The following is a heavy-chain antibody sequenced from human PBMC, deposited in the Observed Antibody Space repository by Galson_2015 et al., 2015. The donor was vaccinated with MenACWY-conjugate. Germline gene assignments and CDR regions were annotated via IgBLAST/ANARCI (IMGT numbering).Heavy chain of an antibody. CDR3: ARDVKVEVGRGLDL. CDR2: ISSDHSHI. J-gene: IGHJ3*01. V-gene: IGHV3-21*01. D-gene: IGHD1-1*01. Sequence: SLRLSCAASGFTFSIYSMNWVRQAPGKGLEWVSSISSDHSHIYYADSVKGRFTISRDNAKNSLYLQMNSLRAEDTAAYFCARDVKVEVGRGLDLWGQGTMVTVSS. CDR1: GFTFSIYS.